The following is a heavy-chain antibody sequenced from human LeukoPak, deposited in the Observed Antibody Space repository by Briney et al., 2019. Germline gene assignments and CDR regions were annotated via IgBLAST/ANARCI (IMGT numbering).Heavy chain of an antibody. Sequence: PSETLSLTCAVYGGSFSGYYWSWIRQPPGKGLEWIGEINHSGSTNYNPSLKSRVTISVDPSKNQFSLKLSSVTAADTAVYYCARGGGGYCSGGSCFNPDWFDPWGQGTLVTVSS. CDR1: GGSFSGYY. D-gene: IGHD2-15*01. CDR2: INHSGST. J-gene: IGHJ5*02. V-gene: IGHV4-34*01. CDR3: ARGGGGYCSGGSCFNPDWFDP.